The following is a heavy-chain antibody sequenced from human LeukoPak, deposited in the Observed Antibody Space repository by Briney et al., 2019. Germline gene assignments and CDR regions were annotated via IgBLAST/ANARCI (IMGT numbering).Heavy chain of an antibody. D-gene: IGHD1-7*01. J-gene: IGHJ6*02. CDR2: IIPTFGTA. CDR3: ARDNWNYGSSMDV. V-gene: IGHV1-69*13. Sequence: SVTVSCKASGGTFSSYAISWVRQAPGQGLEWMGGIIPTFGTANYAQKFQGRVTITADESTSTAYMELSSLRSEDTAVYYCARDNWNYGSSMDVWGQGTTVTVSS. CDR1: GGTFSSYA.